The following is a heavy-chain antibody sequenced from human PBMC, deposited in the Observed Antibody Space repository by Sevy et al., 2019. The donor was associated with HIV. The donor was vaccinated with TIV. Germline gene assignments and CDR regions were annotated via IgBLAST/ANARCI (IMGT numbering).Heavy chain of an antibody. Sequence: GGSLRLSCAASGFTFSSYGMHWVRQAPGKGLEWVAVISCDGSNKYYSDSVKGRFTISRDNSKNTLYLQMNSLRAEDTAVHYCAKASTIADVDYYYGMDVWGQGTTVTVSS. J-gene: IGHJ6*02. D-gene: IGHD2-21*01. CDR3: AKASTIADVDYYYGMDV. V-gene: IGHV3-30*18. CDR2: ISCDGSNK. CDR1: GFTFSSYG.